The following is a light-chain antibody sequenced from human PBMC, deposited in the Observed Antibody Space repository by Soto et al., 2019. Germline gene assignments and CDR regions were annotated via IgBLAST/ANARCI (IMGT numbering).Light chain of an antibody. Sequence: ETVLTQSPGTLSLSPGERATLSCRASQSVSTNYFAWYQQKPGQAPRLLIYGASSRATGIPDRLSASGSGTDFTLTISRLEPEDFAVYYCQQYGNSPLTCGGGTRWIS. J-gene: IGKJ4*01. CDR2: GAS. CDR3: QQYGNSPLT. CDR1: QSVSTNY. V-gene: IGKV3-20*01.